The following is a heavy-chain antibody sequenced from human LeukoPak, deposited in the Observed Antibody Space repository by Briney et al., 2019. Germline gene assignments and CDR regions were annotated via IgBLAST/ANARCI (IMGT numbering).Heavy chain of an antibody. D-gene: IGHD3-10*01. V-gene: IGHV4-34*01. CDR3: ARGRAVGGRRWFDP. J-gene: IGHJ5*02. Sequence: SETLSLTCAVYGGSFSGYYWSWIRQPPGKGLEWIGEINHSGSTNYNPSLKSRVTISVDTSKNQFSLKLSSVTAADTAVYYCARGRAVGGRRWFDPWGQGTLDTVSS. CDR2: INHSGST. CDR1: GGSFSGYY.